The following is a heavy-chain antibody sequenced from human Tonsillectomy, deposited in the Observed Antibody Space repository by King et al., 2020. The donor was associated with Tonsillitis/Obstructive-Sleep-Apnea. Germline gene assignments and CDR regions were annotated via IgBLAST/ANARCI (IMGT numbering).Heavy chain of an antibody. CDR1: GFTFSDYY. V-gene: IGHV3-11*01. Sequence: VQLVQSGGGLVKPGGSLRLSCAASGFTFSDYYMTWIRQAPGKGLEWVSYISSSGTTIYYADSLKGRFTISRDNAKNSLYLQMKSLRAEDTAVYYCAGCYYYYFYYFMAVWGKGTTVTVSS. CDR2: ISSSGTTI. CDR3: AGCYYYYFYYFMAV. J-gene: IGHJ6*03. D-gene: IGHD2-15*01.